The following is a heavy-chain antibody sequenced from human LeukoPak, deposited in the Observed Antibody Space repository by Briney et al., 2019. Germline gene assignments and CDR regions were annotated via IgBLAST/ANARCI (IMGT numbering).Heavy chain of an antibody. J-gene: IGHJ6*02. CDR3: AKDKGISSGWYSLYYYYGMGV. CDR2: ISWNSGSI. CDR1: GFTFDDYA. Sequence: GGSLRLSCAASGFTFDDYAMHWVRQAPGKGLEWVSGISWNSGSIGYADSVKGRFTISRDNAKNSLYLQMNSLRAEDTALYYCAKDKGISSGWYSLYYYYGMGVWGQGTTVTVSS. D-gene: IGHD6-19*01. V-gene: IGHV3-9*01.